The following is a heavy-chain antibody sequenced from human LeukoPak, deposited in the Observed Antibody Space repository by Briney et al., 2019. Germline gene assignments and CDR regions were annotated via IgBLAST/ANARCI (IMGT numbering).Heavy chain of an antibody. CDR2: IYISGSGST. CDR1: GGSFSGYY. V-gene: IGHV4-4*07. Sequence: SETLSLTCAVYGGSFSGYYWSWIRQPAGKGLEWIGRIYISGSGSTNYNPSLKSRVTMSVDTSKNQFSLKLSSVTAADTAVYYCARDKRVAVAGTYIYYYYMDVWGNGTTVTISS. D-gene: IGHD6-19*01. CDR3: ARDKRVAVAGTYIYYYYMDV. J-gene: IGHJ6*03.